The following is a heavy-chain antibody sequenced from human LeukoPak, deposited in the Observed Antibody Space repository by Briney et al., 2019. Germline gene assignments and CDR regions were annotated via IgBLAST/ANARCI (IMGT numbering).Heavy chain of an antibody. CDR1: GFTFSIYT. D-gene: IGHD3-16*01. CDR3: ARGGGLDV. V-gene: IGHV3-7*03. CDR2: INHNGNVN. Sequence: GGSLRLSCAASGFTFSIYTMNWARQAPGKGLEWVASINHNGNVNYYVDSVKGRFTISRDNAKNSLYLQMSNLRAEDTAVYFCARGGGLDVWGQGATVTVSS. J-gene: IGHJ6*02.